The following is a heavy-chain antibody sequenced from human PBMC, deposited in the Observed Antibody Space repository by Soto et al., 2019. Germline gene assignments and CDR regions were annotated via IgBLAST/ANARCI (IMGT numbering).Heavy chain of an antibody. Sequence: PGESLKISCKGSGYSFTSYWSGWVRQMPGKGLEWMGIIYPGDSDTRYSPSFQGQVTISADKSISTAYLQWSSLKASDTAMYYCARGGRQPFSADYYYGMDVWGQGTTVTVSS. CDR3: ARGGRQPFSADYYYGMDV. CDR2: IYPGDSDT. V-gene: IGHV5-51*01. CDR1: GYSFTSYW. D-gene: IGHD3-16*01. J-gene: IGHJ6*02.